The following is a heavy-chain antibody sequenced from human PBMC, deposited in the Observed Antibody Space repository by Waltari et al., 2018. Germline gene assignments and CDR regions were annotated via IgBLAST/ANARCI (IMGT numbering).Heavy chain of an antibody. D-gene: IGHD3-22*01. Sequence: QVQLVESGGGVVQPGRSLRLSCRASEFPFRSYAMPWVRQAPGKGLEWVAVISYNERNIYYVDSVKGRFIISRDNSRKMLYLQMNSLRTEDTAVYYCARDYCDRTNCHGMDVWGQGTTVTVSS. CDR3: ARDYCDRTNCHGMDV. V-gene: IGHV3-30*04. CDR2: ISYNERNI. J-gene: IGHJ6*02. CDR1: EFPFRSYA.